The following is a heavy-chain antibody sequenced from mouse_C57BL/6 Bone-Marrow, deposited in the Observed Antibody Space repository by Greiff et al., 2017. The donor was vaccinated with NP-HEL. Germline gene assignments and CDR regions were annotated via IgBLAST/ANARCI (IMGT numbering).Heavy chain of an antibody. V-gene: IGHV1-7*01. J-gene: IGHJ4*01. CDR3: ARIHRYYAMDY. CDR1: GYTFTSYW. CDR2: INPSSGYT. Sequence: VQLQQSGAELAKPGASVKLSCKASGYTFTSYWMHWVKQRPGQGLEWIGYINPSSGYTKYNQKFKDKATLTAAKSSSTAYMQLSSLTYEDSAVYYCARIHRYYAMDYWGQGTSVTVSS.